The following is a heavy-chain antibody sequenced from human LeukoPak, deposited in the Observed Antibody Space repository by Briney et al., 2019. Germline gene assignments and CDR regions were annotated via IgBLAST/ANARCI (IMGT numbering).Heavy chain of an antibody. CDR2: IYYSGST. Sequence: SETLSLTCTVSGGSISSGDYYWSWIRQPPGTGLEWIGYIYYSGSTYYNPSLKSRVTISVDTSKNQFSLKLSSVTAADTAVYYCARECPSMFDAFDIWGQGTMVTVSS. CDR1: GGSISSGDYY. V-gene: IGHV4-30-4*08. J-gene: IGHJ3*02. D-gene: IGHD3-10*02. CDR3: ARECPSMFDAFDI.